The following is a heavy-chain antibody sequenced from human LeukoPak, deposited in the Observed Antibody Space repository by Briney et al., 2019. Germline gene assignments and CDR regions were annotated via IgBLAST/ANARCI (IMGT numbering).Heavy chain of an antibody. CDR2: IYTSGSA. J-gene: IGHJ6*03. CDR3: ARASSTWGSSYYLDD. Sequence: SETLSLTCTVSGGSISSYYWSWIRQPPGKGLEWIGYIYTSGSANYNPSLKSRVTISVDSSKNQFSLKLSSVTAADTAVYHCARASSTWGSSYYLDDWGKGTTVTVSS. D-gene: IGHD6-13*01. CDR1: GGSISSYY. V-gene: IGHV4-4*09.